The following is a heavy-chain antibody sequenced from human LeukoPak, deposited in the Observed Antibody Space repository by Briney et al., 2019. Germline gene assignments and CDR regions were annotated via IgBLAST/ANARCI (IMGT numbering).Heavy chain of an antibody. D-gene: IGHD1-26*01. CDR3: TTSALGAVGSYFQH. J-gene: IGHJ1*01. V-gene: IGHV3-15*01. Sequence: GGTLRLSCAASGVTFSNARMSWVRLAPGKGLGWVVRIKSKTDGGTTDYAAPVKGRFTISRDESKNTLYLQMNRLKTEDTAVYYCTTSALGAVGSYFQHCSQGTLVTVSA. CDR1: GVTFSNAR. CDR2: IKSKTDGGTT.